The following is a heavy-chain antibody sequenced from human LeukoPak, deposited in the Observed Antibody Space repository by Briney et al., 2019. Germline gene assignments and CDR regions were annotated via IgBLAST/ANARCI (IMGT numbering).Heavy chain of an antibody. D-gene: IGHD2-2*01. CDR3: ARGYCSSTSCYPYYYYYYGMDV. CDR1: GYTFTSYD. Sequence: GASVKVSCKASGYTFTSYDINWVRQATGQGLEWMGWMNLNSGNTGYAQKFQGRVTMTRNTSISTAYMELSSLRSEDTAVYYCARGYCSSTSCYPYYYYYYGMDVWGQGTTVTVSS. CDR2: MNLNSGNT. V-gene: IGHV1-8*01. J-gene: IGHJ6*02.